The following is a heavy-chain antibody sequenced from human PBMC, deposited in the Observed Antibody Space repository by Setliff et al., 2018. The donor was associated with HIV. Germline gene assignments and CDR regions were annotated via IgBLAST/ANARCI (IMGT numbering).Heavy chain of an antibody. V-gene: IGHV3-7*01. D-gene: IGHD1-26*01. CDR2: IKEDGSEK. CDR1: GFTFSYYA. Sequence: PGGSLRLSCAASGFTFSYYAMNWVRQAPGKGLEWMANIKEDGSEKYYVDSVKGRFTISRDNVKNSLYLQMNSLRAEDTAVYYCARDRYSGSSTDYWGQGTLVTVSS. J-gene: IGHJ4*02. CDR3: ARDRYSGSSTDY.